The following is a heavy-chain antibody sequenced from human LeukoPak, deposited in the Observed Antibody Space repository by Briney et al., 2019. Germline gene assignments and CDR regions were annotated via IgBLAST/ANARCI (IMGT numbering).Heavy chain of an antibody. J-gene: IGHJ2*01. V-gene: IGHV4-34*01. D-gene: IGHD3/OR15-3a*01. CDR2: INHSGST. Sequence: SETLTLTCAVYGGSFSGYCSSWIRQPPGKGLEWIGEINHSGSTNYNPSLKSRVTISVDTSKNQFSLKLSSVTAADTAVYYCARGPRGLGDWYFDLWVRGTLVTVSS. CDR3: ARGPRGLGDWYFDL. CDR1: GGSFSGYC.